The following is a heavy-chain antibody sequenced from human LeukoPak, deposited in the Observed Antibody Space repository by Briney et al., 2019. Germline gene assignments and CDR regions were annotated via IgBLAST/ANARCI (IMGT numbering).Heavy chain of an antibody. Sequence: PGGSLRLSCVASGFTFSSYWMSWVRQTPGKGLEWVANIKQEGSAKYYVDSVTGRFTISRDNAMNSLYLQMNSLRVEDTAVYYCARDPGIAAAGTVGYFDFWGQGILVSVSS. CDR2: IKQEGSAK. J-gene: IGHJ4*02. V-gene: IGHV3-7*01. CDR3: ARDPGIAAAGTVGYFDF. CDR1: GFTFSSYW. D-gene: IGHD6-13*01.